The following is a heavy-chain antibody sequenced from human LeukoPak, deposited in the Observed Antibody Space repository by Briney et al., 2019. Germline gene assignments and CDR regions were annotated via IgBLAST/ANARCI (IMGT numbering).Heavy chain of an antibody. J-gene: IGHJ4*02. Sequence: GSLRLSCAASGFTFSGSAMHWVRQVSGKGLEWVGRIRSKANSYATAYTASVKGRFTISRDDSKNTAYLQMNSLKTEDTAVYYCTRLSYGDGDYWGQGTLVTVSS. D-gene: IGHD4-17*01. CDR2: IRSKANSYAT. CDR3: TRLSYGDGDY. V-gene: IGHV3-73*01. CDR1: GFTFSGSA.